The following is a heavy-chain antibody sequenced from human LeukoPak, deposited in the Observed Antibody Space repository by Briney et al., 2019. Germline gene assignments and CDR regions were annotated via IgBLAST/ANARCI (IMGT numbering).Heavy chain of an antibody. D-gene: IGHD1-1*01. CDR1: GFTFSSHA. Sequence: GGSLRLSCAASGFTFSSHAMSWVRQAPGKGLEWVSSIGGSAGDIHYADSVKGRFTISRDNSKNTLYLQMNSLRAEDTAVYYCAKAPPYKKYFDYWGQGTLVTVFS. V-gene: IGHV3-23*01. CDR3: AKAPPYKKYFDY. J-gene: IGHJ4*02. CDR2: IGGSAGDI.